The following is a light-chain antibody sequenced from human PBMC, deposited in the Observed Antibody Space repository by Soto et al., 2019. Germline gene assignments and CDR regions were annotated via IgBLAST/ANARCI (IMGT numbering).Light chain of an antibody. CDR1: QSITSGQ. CDR3: QQYGSSPILA. V-gene: IGKV3-20*01. CDR2: GAS. Sequence: EIVLTQSPDTLSLSPGERATLSCRASQSITSGQLAWYQQKPGQAPSLLIYGASSRATGIPDRFSGSWSGTDFTLTINRLEPEDFAVYYCQQYGSSPILAFGGGTKVEI. J-gene: IGKJ4*01.